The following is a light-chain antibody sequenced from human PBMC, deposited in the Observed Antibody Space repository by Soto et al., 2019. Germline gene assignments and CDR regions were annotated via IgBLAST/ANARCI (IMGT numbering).Light chain of an antibody. CDR3: QHYNKCPYT. CDR1: QSVGRN. Sequence: EIVMTQSPVALSVSPGESAALSCRASQSVGRNFAWYQQRPGQAPRVLIYGTSTRAAGVHARFSGCGSGTDFTITISIVQSEDFAVYYCQHYNKCPYTFGQGTRLEIK. V-gene: IGKV3-15*01. J-gene: IGKJ2*01. CDR2: GTS.